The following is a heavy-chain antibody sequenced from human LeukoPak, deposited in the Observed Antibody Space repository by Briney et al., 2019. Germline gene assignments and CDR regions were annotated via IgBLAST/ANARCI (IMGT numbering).Heavy chain of an antibody. CDR3: ATDRDSSRQKRFDY. V-gene: IGHV3-7*01. D-gene: IGHD6-13*01. Sequence: GCLRLGCTASRLTIRKYWVDGVRQNKGKGLEWVANINQDGSEKNYVDSVKGRFTISRDNAENSLYLQMNSLGAEDTAVYYCATDRDSSRQKRFDYWGQGTLVTVSS. CDR1: RLTIRKYW. J-gene: IGHJ4*02. CDR2: INQDGSEK.